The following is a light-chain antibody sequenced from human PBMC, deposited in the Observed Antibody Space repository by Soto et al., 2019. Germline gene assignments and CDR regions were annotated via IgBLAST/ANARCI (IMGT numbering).Light chain of an antibody. CDR2: LAS. Sequence: DIQITQSPSSLSASLGDRVTVTCRASQKIHNFVSWYQQKPGQAPKLLIFLASTLESGVPSRFGGSGSGTDFTLTISSMQPEDFATYYCQQSFSKPRTFGGGTKVDIK. J-gene: IGKJ4*01. V-gene: IGKV1-39*01. CDR3: QQSFSKPRT. CDR1: QKIHNF.